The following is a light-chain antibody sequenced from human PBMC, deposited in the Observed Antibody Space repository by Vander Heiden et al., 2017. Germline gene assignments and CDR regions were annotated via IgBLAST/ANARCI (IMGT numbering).Light chain of an antibody. J-gene: IGLJ2*01. CDR1: SSNIRAGYD. CDR3: QSYESSVSASHVV. Sequence: QSVLTQPPSVSGAPGQRVTISCTGSSSNIRAGYDVHWYQQLPGTAPKLLIYDNNSRPSGVPERFSGSKSGTSASLAITGLQAEDEADYYCQSYESSVSASHVVFGGGTKLTVL. CDR2: DNN. V-gene: IGLV1-40*01.